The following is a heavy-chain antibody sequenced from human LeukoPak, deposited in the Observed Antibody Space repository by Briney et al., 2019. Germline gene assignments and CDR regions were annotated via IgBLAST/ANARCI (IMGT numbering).Heavy chain of an antibody. D-gene: IGHD3-9*01. Sequence: SETLSLTCAVYGGSFSGYYWSWIRQPPGKGLEWIGEINHSGSTNYNPSLKSRVTISVDTSKNQFSLKLSSVTAADTAVYYCATTPVLRYFDRVNYYFDYWGQGTLVTVSS. J-gene: IGHJ4*02. CDR1: GGSFSGYY. CDR3: ATTPVLRYFDRVNYYFDY. V-gene: IGHV4-34*01. CDR2: INHSGST.